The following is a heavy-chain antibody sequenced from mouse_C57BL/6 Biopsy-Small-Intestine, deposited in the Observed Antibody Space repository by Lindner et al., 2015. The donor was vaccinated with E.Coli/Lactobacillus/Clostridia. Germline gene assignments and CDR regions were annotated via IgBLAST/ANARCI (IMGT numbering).Heavy chain of an antibody. V-gene: IGHV1-81*01. Sequence: VQLQESGAELARPGASVKLSCKASGYTFTSYGISWVKQRIGQGLEWIGEIYPRSGNTYYNEKFKGKATLTADKSSSTAHMQLSSLTSEDSAVYFCARRDYGGDYYTLDYWGQGTLVTVSS. CDR3: ARRDYGGDYYTLDY. D-gene: IGHD2-4*01. CDR2: IYPRSGNT. CDR1: GYTFTSYG. J-gene: IGHJ4*01.